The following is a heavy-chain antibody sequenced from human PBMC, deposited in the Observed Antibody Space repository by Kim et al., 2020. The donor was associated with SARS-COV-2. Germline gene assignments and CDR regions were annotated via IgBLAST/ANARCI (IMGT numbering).Heavy chain of an antibody. D-gene: IGHD2-15*01. J-gene: IGHJ4*02. CDR1: GFTFSSYW. CDR2: INSDGSST. CDR3: ARVRRYCSGGSCYRELWDY. Sequence: GGSLRLSCAASGFTFSSYWMHWVCQAPGKGLVWVSRINSDGSSTSYADSVKGRFTISRDNAKNTLYLQMNSLRAEDTAVYYCARVRRYCSGGSCYRELWDYWGQGTLVTVSS. V-gene: IGHV3-74*01.